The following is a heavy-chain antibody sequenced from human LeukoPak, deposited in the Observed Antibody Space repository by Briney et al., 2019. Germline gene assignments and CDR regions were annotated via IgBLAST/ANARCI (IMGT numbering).Heavy chain of an antibody. J-gene: IGHJ4*02. CDR3: ARDEKGLAVSGYEVTRFDY. D-gene: IGHD5-12*01. CDR1: GFTFSSYA. CDR2: ISGSGGST. V-gene: IGHV3-23*01. Sequence: PGGSLRLSCAASGFTFSSYAMSWVRQAPGKGLEWVSAISGSGGSTYYADSVKGRFTISRDNSKNTLYLQMNSLRAEDTAVYYCARDEKGLAVSGYEVTRFDYWGQGTLVTVSS.